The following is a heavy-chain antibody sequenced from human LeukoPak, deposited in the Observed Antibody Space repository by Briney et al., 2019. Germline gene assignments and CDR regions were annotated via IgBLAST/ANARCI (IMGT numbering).Heavy chain of an antibody. CDR1: GYTFTGYY. V-gene: IGHV1-2*02. D-gene: IGHD3-10*01. Sequence: GASVKVSCKASGYTFTGYYMHWVRQPPGQGLEWMGWINPNSGGTNYAQKFQGRVTMTRDTSISTAYMELSRLRSDDTAVYYCARGATMVRGVIFRDGLSGEWGQGTLVTVSS. CDR3: ARGATMVRGVIFRDGLSGE. CDR2: INPNSGGT. J-gene: IGHJ4*02.